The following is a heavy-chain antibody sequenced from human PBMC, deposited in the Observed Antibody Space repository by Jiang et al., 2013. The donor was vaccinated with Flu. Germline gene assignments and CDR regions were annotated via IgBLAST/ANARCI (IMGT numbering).Heavy chain of an antibody. CDR1: GFSLTTSYLG. CDR2: IYWDDDK. CDR3: VHIINVVVTPGYFAF. Sequence: QTLTLTCTFSGFSLTTSYLGVGWIRQPPGKALEWLAIIYWDDDKHYSPSLRSRLTITKDTSKNQVVLKMTNVDPVDTATYYCVHIINVVVTPGYFAFWGQGTLATVSS. J-gene: IGHJ4*02. V-gene: IGHV2-5*02. D-gene: IGHD2-21*02.